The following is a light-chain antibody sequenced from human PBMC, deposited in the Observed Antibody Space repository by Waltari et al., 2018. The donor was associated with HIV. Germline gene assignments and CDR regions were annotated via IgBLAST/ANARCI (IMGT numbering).Light chain of an antibody. V-gene: IGLV1-47*01. CDR1: STNLGSNS. Sequence: VLTQPPSASVTPGQRVPTSCSGTSTNLGSNSVYWYQQLPGTAPKLLIYTNDQRPSGFPYRFSGSNSGTSASLAISGLRSDDDADYYYSTLDYNLITWLFGGGTKLTVL. CDR2: TND. CDR3: STLDYNLITWL. J-gene: IGLJ3*02.